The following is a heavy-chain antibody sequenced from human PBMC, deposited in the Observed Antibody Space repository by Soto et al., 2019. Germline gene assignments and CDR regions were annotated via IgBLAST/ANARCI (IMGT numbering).Heavy chain of an antibody. J-gene: IGHJ4*02. CDR3: ARDPQDTYYYDSSGYYFDY. V-gene: IGHV3-30-3*01. D-gene: IGHD3-22*01. CDR2: ISYDGSNK. CDR1: GFTFSSYA. Sequence: PGGSLRLSCAASGFTFSSYAMHWVRQAPGKGLEWVAVISYDGSNKYYADSVKGRFTISRDNSKNTLYLQMNSLRAEDTAVYYCARDPQDTYYYDSSGYYFDYWGQGT.